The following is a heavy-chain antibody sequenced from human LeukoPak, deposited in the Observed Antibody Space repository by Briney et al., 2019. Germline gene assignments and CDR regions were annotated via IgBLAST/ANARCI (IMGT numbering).Heavy chain of an antibody. V-gene: IGHV3-30*02. Sequence: GGSLRLSCAASGFTFSSYGMHWVRQAPGKGLEWVAFIRYDGSNKYYADSVKGRFTISRDNSKNTLYQQMNSLRAEDTAVYYCAKEGCSGGSCYNWLDPWGQGTLVTVSS. CDR2: IRYDGSNK. CDR1: GFTFSSYG. D-gene: IGHD2-15*01. CDR3: AKEGCSGGSCYNWLDP. J-gene: IGHJ5*02.